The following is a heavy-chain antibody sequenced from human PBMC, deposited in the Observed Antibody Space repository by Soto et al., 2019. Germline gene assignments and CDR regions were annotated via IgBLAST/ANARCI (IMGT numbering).Heavy chain of an antibody. V-gene: IGHV4-59*01. J-gene: IGHJ4*02. Sequence: SETLSLTCTVSGGSISSYSWSWIRQPPGKGLEWIGYIYYSGSTNYNPSLKSRVTISLDTSKNQFSLKLSSVPAADTAVYYCARGRVAVAGTLGDFDYWGQGTLVTVSS. CDR1: GGSISSYS. CDR2: IYYSGST. CDR3: ARGRVAVAGTLGDFDY. D-gene: IGHD6-19*01.